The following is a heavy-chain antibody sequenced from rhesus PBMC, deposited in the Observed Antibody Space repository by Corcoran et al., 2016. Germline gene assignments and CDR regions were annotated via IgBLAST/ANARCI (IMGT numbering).Heavy chain of an antibody. CDR2: IGGMSGST. V-gene: IGHV4-65*02. D-gene: IGHD6-31*01. CDR3: ARRGKYSSGWYADY. Sequence: QVQLQESGPGLVTPSETLSLTCAVSGGSISISNWWSWIRQPPAKGLAWIGNIGGMSGSTYYNPSLKSRVTISKDTSKNQFSLKLSSVTAADTAVYYCARRGKYSSGWYADYWGQGVLVTVSS. J-gene: IGHJ4*01. CDR1: GGSISISNW.